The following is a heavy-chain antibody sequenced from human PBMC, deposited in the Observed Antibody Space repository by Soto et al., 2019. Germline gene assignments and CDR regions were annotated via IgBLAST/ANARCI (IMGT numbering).Heavy chain of an antibody. V-gene: IGHV3-23*01. D-gene: IGHD4-4*01. CDR2: ISGSGAGT. Sequence: EVQLLESGGGLVQPGGSLRLSCAASGFTFSSYAMSWVRQAPGKGLEWVSAISGSGAGTYYADSVKGRFTISRDNSKNTLYLQMNSLRAEDTAVYSCAKDPGSVTHPNFDYWGQGTLVTVSS. CDR1: GFTFSSYA. CDR3: AKDPGSVTHPNFDY. J-gene: IGHJ4*02.